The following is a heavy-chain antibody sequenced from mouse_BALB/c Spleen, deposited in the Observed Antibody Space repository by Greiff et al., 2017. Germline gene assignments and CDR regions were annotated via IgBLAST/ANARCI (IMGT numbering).Heavy chain of an antibody. D-gene: IGHD1-1*01. Sequence: EVKLVESGGGLVQPGGSLKLSCAASGFTFSSYGMSWVRQTPDKRLELVATINSNGGSTYYPDSVKGRFTISRDNAKNTLYLQMSSLKSEDTAMYYCASLWDWYFDVWGAGTTVTVSS. CDR1: GFTFSSYG. V-gene: IGHV5-6-3*01. CDR3: ASLWDWYFDV. CDR2: INSNGGST. J-gene: IGHJ1*01.